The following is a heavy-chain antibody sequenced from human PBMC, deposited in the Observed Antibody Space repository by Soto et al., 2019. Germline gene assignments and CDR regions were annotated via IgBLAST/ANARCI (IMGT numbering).Heavy chain of an antibody. J-gene: IGHJ5*01. CDR1: GFTFNTFE. Sequence: EVQLLESGGGLVQPGGSLRLSCAASGFTFNTFEMSWVRQAPGRGLEWVSFISTDSSRAYYADAVKGRFTISRDNSKHTLYLQMNSLKAEDPAVYACVKGGWLDFWGQGTPVTVSA. CDR2: ISTDSSRA. CDR3: VKGGWLDF. V-gene: IGHV3-23*01. D-gene: IGHD3-16*01.